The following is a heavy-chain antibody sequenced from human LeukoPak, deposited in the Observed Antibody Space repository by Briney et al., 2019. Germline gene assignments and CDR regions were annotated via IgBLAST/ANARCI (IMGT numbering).Heavy chain of an antibody. V-gene: IGHV1-2*02. CDR1: GYTFTGYY. CDR2: INPNSGGT. J-gene: IGHJ4*02. Sequence: GASVRVSCKASGYTFTGYYMHWVRQAPGQGLEWMGWINPNSGGTNYAQKFQGRVTMTRDTSISTAYMELSRLGSDDTAVYFCAENIVGDGSDYWGQGTLVTVSS. D-gene: IGHD1-26*01. CDR3: AENIVGDGSDY.